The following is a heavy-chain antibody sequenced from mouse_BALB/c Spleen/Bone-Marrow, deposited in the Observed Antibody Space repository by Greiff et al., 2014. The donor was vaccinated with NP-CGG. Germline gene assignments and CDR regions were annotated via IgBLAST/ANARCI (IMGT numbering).Heavy chain of an antibody. V-gene: IGHV1-7*01. J-gene: IGHJ4*01. CDR1: GYTFTSYW. CDR2: INPSTGYT. Sequence: QVQLQQSGAELAKPGASVKMSCKASGYTFTSYWMHWVKQRPGQGLEWIGYINPSTGYTDYNQKFNDKATLTADKSSSTAYMQLSSLTSKDSAVYYCARGSPLYAMDYWGQGTSVTVSS. D-gene: IGHD1-1*01. CDR3: ARGSPLYAMDY.